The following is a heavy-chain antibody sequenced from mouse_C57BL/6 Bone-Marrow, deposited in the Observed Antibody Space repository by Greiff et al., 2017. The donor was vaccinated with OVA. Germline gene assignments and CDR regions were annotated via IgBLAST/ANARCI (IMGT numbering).Heavy chain of an antibody. J-gene: IGHJ1*03. CDR3: ARPHITTGVATDGYFDV. D-gene: IGHD1-1*01. Sequence: VQLVESGPELVKPGASVKISCKASGYAFSSSWMNWVKQRPGKGLEWIGRIYPGDGDTNYNGTFKGKDTLTADNSSSTAYMQLSSLTSEDSAVYDCARPHITTGVATDGYFDVWGTGTTVTVSS. V-gene: IGHV1-82*01. CDR2: IYPGDGDT. CDR1: GYAFSSSW.